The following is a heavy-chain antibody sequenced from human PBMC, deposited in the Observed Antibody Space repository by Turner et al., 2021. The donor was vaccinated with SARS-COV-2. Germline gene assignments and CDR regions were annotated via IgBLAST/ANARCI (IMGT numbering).Heavy chain of an antibody. J-gene: IGHJ4*02. Sequence: EVQLLESGGHLVQPGGSLRLSCAASGFTFSSHTLTWVRQAPGKALEWGAVIKSGGRTTYYADSVKGRFTTSRDDSKNTLYLQMNSLRVEDTAVYYCAKAGDEDLWGSARYYCEYWGQGTPVTVSS. CDR3: AKAGDEDLWGSARYYCEY. D-gene: IGHD3-16*01. V-gene: IGHV3-23*03. CDR2: IKSGGRTT. CDR1: GFTFSSHT.